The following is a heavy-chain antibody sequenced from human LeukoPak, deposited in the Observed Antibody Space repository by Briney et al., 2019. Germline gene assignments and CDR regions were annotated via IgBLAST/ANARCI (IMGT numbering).Heavy chain of an antibody. D-gene: IGHD1-26*01. V-gene: IGHV4-59*01. CDR2: IYYTGNT. CDR1: GGSISNSF. J-gene: IGHJ4*02. CDR3: ARDSGSSPTFDY. Sequence: KPSETLSLTCTVSGGSISNSFWSWIRQPPGEGLEWIAYIYYTGNTKYNPSLKSRVTISVDTSKNQFSLRLSSVTAADTAVYYCARDSGSSPTFDYWGQGTLVTVSS.